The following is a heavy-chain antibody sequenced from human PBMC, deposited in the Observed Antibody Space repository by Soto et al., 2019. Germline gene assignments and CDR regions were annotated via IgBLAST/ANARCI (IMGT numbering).Heavy chain of an antibody. Sequence: GGSLRLSCAASGFIFSSYEVNWVRQAPGKGLEWVSYSSSSGGTIYYAACVKGRFPISRDNAKTSLYLQMNSLRAEDTAVYYCARVRLGSGDTDCRGRRTRAPVSS. CDR2: SSSSGGTI. J-gene: IGHJ4*01. D-gene: IGHD4-17*01. V-gene: IGHV3-48*03. CDR1: GFIFSSYE. CDR3: ARVRLGSGDTDC.